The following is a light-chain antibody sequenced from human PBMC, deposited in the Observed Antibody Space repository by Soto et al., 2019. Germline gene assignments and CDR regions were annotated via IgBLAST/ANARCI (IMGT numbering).Light chain of an antibody. CDR3: NSYTIISAPVV. CDR1: SSDVGGYNY. Sequence: QSVLTQPASVSGSPGQSITISCTGTSSDVGGYNYVSWYQQHPGKAPKLIIYEVSDRPSGVSHRFSGSKSGNTASLTISGLQAEDEADYYCNSYTIISAPVVFGAGTKVTVL. J-gene: IGLJ1*01. V-gene: IGLV2-14*01. CDR2: EVS.